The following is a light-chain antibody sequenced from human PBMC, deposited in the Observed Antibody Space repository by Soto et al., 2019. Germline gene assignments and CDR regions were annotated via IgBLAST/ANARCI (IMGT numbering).Light chain of an antibody. CDR1: QSVNSN. Sequence: EIVMTQSPATLSVSPGERATLSCRASQSVNSNLAWYQQKPGQAHRLLIYGASTRATGIPARFSGSGSGTVFTLTIRSLQSDDFAVYYCKQYLDWPRTFGQGTKVDI. J-gene: IGKJ1*01. V-gene: IGKV3D-15*01. CDR3: KQYLDWPRT. CDR2: GAS.